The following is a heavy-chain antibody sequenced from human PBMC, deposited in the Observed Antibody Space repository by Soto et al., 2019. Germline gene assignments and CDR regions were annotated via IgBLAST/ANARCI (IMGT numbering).Heavy chain of an antibody. CDR3: ARQDSVWFGDNIDY. CDR1: GGSISSSRYY. J-gene: IGHJ4*02. D-gene: IGHD3-10*01. Sequence: QLQLQESGPGLVKPSETLSLTCSVSGGSISSSRYYWGWIRQPPGKGLAWIGSIHYSGSTYYNPSLKSRVTISVDMSKTQFSLKLSSVPAADTAVYYCARQDSVWFGDNIDYWGQGPLVTVSS. V-gene: IGHV4-39*01. CDR2: IHYSGST.